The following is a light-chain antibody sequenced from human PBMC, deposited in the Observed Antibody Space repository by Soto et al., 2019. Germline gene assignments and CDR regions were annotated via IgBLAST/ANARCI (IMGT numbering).Light chain of an antibody. V-gene: IGKV3-15*01. CDR3: QQYNNWPALT. Sequence: EIVMTQSPATLSVSPGERATLSCRASQSVRSNLAWYQQKPGQAPRLLIYGASTRATGIPARFSGSGSGTEFPLIISSLQSEDFALNYCQQYNNWPALTFGGGTKVEIK. J-gene: IGKJ4*01. CDR1: QSVRSN. CDR2: GAS.